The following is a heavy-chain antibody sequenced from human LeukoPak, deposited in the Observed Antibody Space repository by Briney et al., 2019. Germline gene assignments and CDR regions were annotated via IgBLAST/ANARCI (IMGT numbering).Heavy chain of an antibody. D-gene: IGHD3-10*01. CDR2: IYYSGST. V-gene: IGHV4-30-4*07. Sequence: TLSLTCAVSGGSISSGGYSWSWIRQPPGKGLEWIGYIYYSGSTYYNPSLKSRVTISVDTSKNQFSLKLSSVTAADTAVYYCARGGGSGPTPYWGQGTLVTVSS. CDR1: GGSISSGGYS. J-gene: IGHJ4*02. CDR3: ARGGGSGPTPY.